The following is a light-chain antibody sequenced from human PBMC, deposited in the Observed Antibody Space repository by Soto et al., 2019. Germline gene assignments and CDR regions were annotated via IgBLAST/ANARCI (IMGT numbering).Light chain of an antibody. J-gene: IGLJ1*01. CDR2: EVT. Sequence: QSAQTHPASVSWSPGHSITITCTGSSSDVGYFEYVSWFQQHPDKAPRLIIYEVTNRPSGISNRFSGSKSGDTASLTISGLRAEEEADYYCSSFTATSNYVFGTGTKVTVL. V-gene: IGLV2-14*01. CDR1: SSDVGYFEY. CDR3: SSFTATSNYV.